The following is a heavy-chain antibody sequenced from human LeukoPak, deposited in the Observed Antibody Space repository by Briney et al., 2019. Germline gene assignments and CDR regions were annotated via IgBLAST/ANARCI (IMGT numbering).Heavy chain of an antibody. V-gene: IGHV1-2*02. J-gene: IGHJ4*02. D-gene: IGHD1-1*01. CDR2: INPSSGDT. CDR3: ARQEQLGIDY. Sequence: ASVKVSCKASGYTSTSYGISWVRQAPGQGLEWMGWINPSSGDTNYAQKFQGRVTMTRDTSISTAYMELSRLRSDGTAVYYCARQEQLGIDYWGQGTLVTVSS. CDR1: GYTSTSYG.